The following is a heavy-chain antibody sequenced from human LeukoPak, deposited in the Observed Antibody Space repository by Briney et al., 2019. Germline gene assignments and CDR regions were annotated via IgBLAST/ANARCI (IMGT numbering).Heavy chain of an antibody. CDR1: GGSISSSSYY. D-gene: IGHD5-12*01. V-gene: IGHV4-39*07. CDR2: IYYSGST. CDR3: AGGSGYDYPYYFDY. Sequence: PSETLSLTCTVSGGSISSSSYYWGWIRQPPGKGLEWIGSIYYSGSTYYNPSLKSRVTISVDTSKNQFSLKLSSVTAADTAVYYCAGGSGYDYPYYFDYWGQGTLVTVSS. J-gene: IGHJ4*02.